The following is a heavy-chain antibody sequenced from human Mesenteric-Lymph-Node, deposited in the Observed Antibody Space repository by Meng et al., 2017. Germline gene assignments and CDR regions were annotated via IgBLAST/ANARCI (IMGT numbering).Heavy chain of an antibody. CDR2: LSQSGTT. D-gene: IGHD3-9*01. CDR3: VRQGMTSYSWGY. CDR1: SGSSSSSNW. Sequence: VQLHESGPGLVKPSVTLSLTCAVASGSSSSSNWWSWVRQPPGKGLEWIGELSQSGTTYYNPSLKSRVTITGDWSKNQFSLKLNSVTAADTALYYCVRQGMTSYSWGYWGQGTLVTVSS. V-gene: IGHV4-4*02. J-gene: IGHJ4*02.